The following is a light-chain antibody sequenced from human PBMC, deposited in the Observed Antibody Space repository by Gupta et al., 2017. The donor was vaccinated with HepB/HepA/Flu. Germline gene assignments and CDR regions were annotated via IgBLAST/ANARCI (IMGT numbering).Light chain of an antibody. J-gene: IGKJ5*01. CDR3: QHRDSTPIT. CDR2: AAS. Sequence: DIQMTQSPSSLSACVGDRVTITCRASQSISSYLNWYQQKPGKVPKLLIYAASSLQSGVPSRFSGRGSGTDFTLTISRLQPEDFATYYCQHRDSTPITFGQGTRVEIK. V-gene: IGKV1-39*01. CDR1: QSISSY.